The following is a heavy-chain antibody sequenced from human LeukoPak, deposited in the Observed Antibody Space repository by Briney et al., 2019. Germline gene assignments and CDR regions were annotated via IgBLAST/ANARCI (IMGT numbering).Heavy chain of an antibody. CDR1: GYTFTGYY. V-gene: IGHV1-2*02. D-gene: IGHD6-13*01. J-gene: IGHJ4*02. CDR2: INPNSGGT. CDR3: ARGSIAAVLFDY. Sequence: ASVKVSCKASGYTFTGYYMHWVRQAPGQGLEWMGWINPNSGGTNYAQKFQGRVTMTADTSTSTAYMELRSLRSDDTAVYYCARGSIAAVLFDYWGQGTLVTVSS.